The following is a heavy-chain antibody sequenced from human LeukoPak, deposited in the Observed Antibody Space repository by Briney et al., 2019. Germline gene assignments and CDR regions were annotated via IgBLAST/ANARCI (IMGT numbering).Heavy chain of an antibody. D-gene: IGHD3-3*01. CDR2: ISNNGGYT. CDR1: GFSFNNYW. J-gene: IGHJ6*02. Sequence: PGGSLRLSCAASGFSFNNYWMTWVRQAPGKGLEGVSAISNNGGYTYYADSVKGRFTISRDNSKNTLFLQMNSLRVEDTAPYYCAKSVAIYFYYGLDVWGQGTTVTVSS. CDR3: AKSVAIYFYYGLDV. V-gene: IGHV3-23*01.